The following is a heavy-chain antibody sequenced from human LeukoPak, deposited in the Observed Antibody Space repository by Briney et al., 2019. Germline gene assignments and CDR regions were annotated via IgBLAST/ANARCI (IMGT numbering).Heavy chain of an antibody. J-gene: IGHJ5*02. CDR3: ARGSWKFDP. Sequence: SETLSLTCTVSGGSISNNYWSWIRQPPGKGLEWIGYIYYPESTNYNPFLKSRVTISLDPSKNHFSLKLSSVTAADTAVYYCARGSWKFDPWGQGTLVTVSS. CDR1: GGSISNNY. V-gene: IGHV4-59*01. CDR2: IYYPEST. D-gene: IGHD1-1*01.